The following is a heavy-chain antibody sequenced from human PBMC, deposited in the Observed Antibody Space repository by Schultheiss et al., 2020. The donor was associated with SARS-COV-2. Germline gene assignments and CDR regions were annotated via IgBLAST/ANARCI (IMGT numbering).Heavy chain of an antibody. CDR1: GYTFTSYD. Sequence: ASVKVSCKASGYTFTSYDINWVRQATGQGLEWMGWMNPNSGNTGYAQKFQGRVTMTRDTSISTAYMELSRLRSDDTAVYYCARGLHPYNWNDGGSPEAPYYWGQGTLVTVSS. J-gene: IGHJ4*02. CDR2: MNPNSGNT. V-gene: IGHV1-8*01. CDR3: ARGLHPYNWNDGGSPEAPYY. D-gene: IGHD1-1*01.